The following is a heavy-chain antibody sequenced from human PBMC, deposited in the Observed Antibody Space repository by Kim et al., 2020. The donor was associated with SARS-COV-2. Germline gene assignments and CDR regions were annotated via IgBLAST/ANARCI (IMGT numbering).Heavy chain of an antibody. CDR3: ARGQTMVRGVIIRSPYYYYGMDV. CDR1: GYTFTSYD. J-gene: IGHJ6*02. D-gene: IGHD3-10*01. Sequence: ASVKVSCKASGYTFTSYDINWVRQATGQGLEWMGWMNPNSGNTGYAQKFQGRVTMTRNTSISTAYMELSSLRSEDTAVYYCARGQTMVRGVIIRSPYYYYGMDVWGQGTTVTVSS. V-gene: IGHV1-8*01. CDR2: MNPNSGNT.